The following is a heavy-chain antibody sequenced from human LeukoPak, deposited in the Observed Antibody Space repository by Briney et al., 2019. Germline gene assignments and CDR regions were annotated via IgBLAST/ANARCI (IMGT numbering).Heavy chain of an antibody. CDR3: AKDSHYDILTGYIPGYYYYYGMDV. Sequence: GGSLRLSCAASGFTFSSYAMSWVRQAPGKGLEWVSAISGSGGSTYYADSVKGRFTISRDNSKNTLYLQMNSLRAEDTAVYYCAKDSHYDILTGYIPGYYYYYGMDVWGQGTTVTVSS. D-gene: IGHD3-9*01. CDR1: GFTFSSYA. V-gene: IGHV3-23*01. J-gene: IGHJ6*02. CDR2: ISGSGGST.